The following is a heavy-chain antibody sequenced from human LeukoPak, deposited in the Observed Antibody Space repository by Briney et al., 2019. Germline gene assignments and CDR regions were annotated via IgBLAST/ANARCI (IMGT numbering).Heavy chain of an antibody. D-gene: IGHD2-21*02. V-gene: IGHV3-64D*06. CDR1: GFTFSWYG. Sequence: GGSLRLSCLGSGFTFSWYGMNWVRQAPGRGLEYVSAISKNGGNTYYVDSVKGRFTISGDNSKNTLYLQMNSLRVEDTAVYFCVKDLSDRDVDYWGQGTLVTVSS. CDR2: ISKNGGNT. CDR3: VKDLSDRDVDY. J-gene: IGHJ4*02.